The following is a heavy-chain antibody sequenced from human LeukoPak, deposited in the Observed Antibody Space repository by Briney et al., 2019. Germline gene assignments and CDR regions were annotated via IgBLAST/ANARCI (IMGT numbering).Heavy chain of an antibody. CDR3: ARDDAGYSYDPRGWFDP. D-gene: IGHD5-18*01. V-gene: IGHV3-74*01. Sequence: GGSLRLSCAASGFTFSSYWMHWVRQAPGKGLVWVSRINSDGSSTSYADSVKGRFTISRDNAKHTLYLQMNSLRAEDTAVYYCARDDAGYSYDPRGWFDPWGQGTLVTVSS. CDR1: GFTFSSYW. CDR2: INSDGSST. J-gene: IGHJ5*02.